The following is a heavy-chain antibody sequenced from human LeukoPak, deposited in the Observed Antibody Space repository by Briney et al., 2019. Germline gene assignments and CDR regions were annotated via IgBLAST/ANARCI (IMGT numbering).Heavy chain of an antibody. CDR2: ISSGGFNE. CDR1: GFSFSDYG. V-gene: IGHV3-30-3*01. J-gene: IGHJ6*02. D-gene: IGHD2-21*01. CDR3: ARYSNHFYYSGMDV. Sequence: PGRSLRLSCAASGFSFSDYGMHWVRQAPGKGLEWVALISSGGFNEYYADSVRGRFTISRDTSKNTLYLQINSLKTEDTAIYYCARYSNHFYYSGMDVWGQGTTVTVSS.